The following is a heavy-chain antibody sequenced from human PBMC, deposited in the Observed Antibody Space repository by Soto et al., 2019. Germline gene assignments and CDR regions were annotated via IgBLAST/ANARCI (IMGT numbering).Heavy chain of an antibody. J-gene: IGHJ5*02. Sequence: EVQLVESGGGLVQPGGSLRLSCAASGFTFSSYSMNWVRQAPGKGLEWVSYISSSSTTKYYADSVKGRFTISRDNAKNSLYLQRNSLRAEDTAVYYGARDGCSGSNCLNWFDPWGQGTLVTVSS. CDR2: ISSSSTTK. D-gene: IGHD2-15*01. V-gene: IGHV3-48*01. CDR1: GFTFSSYS. CDR3: ARDGCSGSNCLNWFDP.